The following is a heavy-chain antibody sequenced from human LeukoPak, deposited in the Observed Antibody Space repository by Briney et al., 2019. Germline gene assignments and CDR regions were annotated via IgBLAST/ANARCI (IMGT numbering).Heavy chain of an antibody. CDR2: ISSSSSYI. CDR3: ARGSSSWFYYMDV. Sequence: GGSLRLSCAASGFTLSTYSMNWVRQAPGKGLEWVSSISSSSSYIYDADSVKGRFSISRDNAKNSLYLQMNSLRAEDTAVYYCARGSSSWFYYMDVWGKGPRSPSP. V-gene: IGHV3-21*01. CDR1: GFTLSTYS. J-gene: IGHJ6*03. D-gene: IGHD6-13*01.